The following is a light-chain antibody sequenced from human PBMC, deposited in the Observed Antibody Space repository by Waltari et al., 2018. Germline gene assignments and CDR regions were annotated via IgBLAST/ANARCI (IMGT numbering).Light chain of an antibody. CDR2: CAF. CDR1: QSVTSS. CDR3: QQYGTSPLS. J-gene: IGKJ4*01. V-gene: IGKV3-20*01. Sequence: EIVLTQSTGILSLSPGERATLSCRASQSVTSSLAWYQHKPGQAPRLLIYCAFSRATGLPGRFGGSGSGTDFILTISRVEPEDFAIYYCQQYGTSPLSFGGGTKVEMK.